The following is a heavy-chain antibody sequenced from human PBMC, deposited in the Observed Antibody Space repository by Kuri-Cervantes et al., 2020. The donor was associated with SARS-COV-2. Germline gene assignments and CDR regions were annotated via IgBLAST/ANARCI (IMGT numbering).Heavy chain of an antibody. CDR2: IKQEGSER. J-gene: IGHJ6*03. Sequence: ETLSLTCAASGFTFSSYWMSWVRQAPGKGLEWVANIKQEGSERDYVESVKGRFTISRDNAKNSLYLQMNSLRDEDTAVYYCARGAGDYYYYMDVWGKGTMVTVSS. CDR3: ARGAGDYYYYMDV. V-gene: IGHV3-7*01. CDR1: GFTFSSYW.